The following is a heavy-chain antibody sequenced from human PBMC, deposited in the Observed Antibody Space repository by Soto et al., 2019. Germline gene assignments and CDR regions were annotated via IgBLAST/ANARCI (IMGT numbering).Heavy chain of an antibody. J-gene: IGHJ6*02. V-gene: IGHV1-69*13. CDR1: GGTFSSYA. CDR3: ARHQSDCSGGSCYSGYYYYGMDV. Sequence: GASVKVSCKASGGTFSSYAISWVRQAPGQGLEWMGGIIPIFGTANYAQKFQGRVTITADESTSTAYMELSSLRSEDTAVYYCARHQSDCSGGSCYSGYYYYGMDVWGQGTTVTVSS. CDR2: IIPIFGTA. D-gene: IGHD2-15*01.